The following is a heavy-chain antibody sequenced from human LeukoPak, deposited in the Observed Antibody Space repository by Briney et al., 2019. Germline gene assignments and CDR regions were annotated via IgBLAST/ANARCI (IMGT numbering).Heavy chain of an antibody. D-gene: IGHD2-21*01. CDR3: ARDFVGGGNYD. V-gene: IGHV3-53*01. Sequence: GGSLRLSCAASGFTVSSNYMGWVRQAPGKGLEWVSIIYSGGNTYYADSVKGRFSISRDNSKNTLFLQMNTLRAEDTAVYYCARDFVGGGNYDWGQGTLVTVSS. CDR1: GFTVSSNY. J-gene: IGHJ4*02. CDR2: IYSGGNT.